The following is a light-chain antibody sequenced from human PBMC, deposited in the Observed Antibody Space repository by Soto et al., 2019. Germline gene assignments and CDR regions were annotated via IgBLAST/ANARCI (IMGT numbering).Light chain of an antibody. J-gene: IGKJ1*01. CDR2: GVS. CDR3: QQYNTLPKT. CDR1: QSVSSN. V-gene: IGKV3-15*01. Sequence: EIVMTQSPATLSVSPGERATLSCRASQSVSSNLAWYQQKPGQAPRLLISGVSTRATGIPARFSDSGSGTEYPLTISSRQSEDFAVYYCQQYNTLPKTFGQGTKVEIK.